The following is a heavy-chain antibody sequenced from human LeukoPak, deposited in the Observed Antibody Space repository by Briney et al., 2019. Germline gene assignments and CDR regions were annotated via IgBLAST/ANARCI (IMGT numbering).Heavy chain of an antibody. Sequence: ASVKVSCKASGYTFNNHYMYWVRQAPGQGLEWMGVINPSGGSTSYAQKFQGRVTMTRDTSTGTVYMEVNSLRSEDTAVYYCARQGTYSSAIGMGYWGQGTLVTVSS. CDR1: GYTFNNHY. V-gene: IGHV1-46*02. CDR3: ARQGTYSSAIGMGY. D-gene: IGHD6-19*01. CDR2: INPSGGST. J-gene: IGHJ4*02.